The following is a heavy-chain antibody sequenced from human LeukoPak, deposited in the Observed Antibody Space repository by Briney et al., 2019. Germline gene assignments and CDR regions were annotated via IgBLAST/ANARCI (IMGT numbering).Heavy chain of an antibody. V-gene: IGHV3-21*01. CDR3: ARDWGL. Sequence: GGSLRLSCAASGFTFSSYTMNWVRQAPGKGLEWVSSISNISSYIYYADSMKGRFTISRDNAKNSLYLQMNSLRAEDTAVYYCARDWGLWGQGTMVTVSS. D-gene: IGHD3-16*01. CDR2: ISNISSYI. CDR1: GFTFSSYT. J-gene: IGHJ3*01.